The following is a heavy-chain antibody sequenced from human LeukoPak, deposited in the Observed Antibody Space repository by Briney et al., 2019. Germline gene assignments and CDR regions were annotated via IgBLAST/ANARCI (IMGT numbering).Heavy chain of an antibody. J-gene: IGHJ4*02. CDR3: ARDSLTLIVGRQRRGLDY. CDR1: GFTFGDYA. Sequence: GGSLRLSCTASGFTFGDYAMNWVRQAPGKGLEWVSSIRSSASYINYADSVKGRFTISRDNAKNSLFLQMNSLRAEDTAIYYCARDSLTLIVGRQRRGLDYWGQGTLVTVSS. V-gene: IGHV3-21*01. D-gene: IGHD3-22*01. CDR2: IRSSASYI.